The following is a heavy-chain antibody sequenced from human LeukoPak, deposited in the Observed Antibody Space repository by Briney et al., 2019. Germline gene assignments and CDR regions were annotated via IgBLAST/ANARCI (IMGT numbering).Heavy chain of an antibody. CDR2: IYHGGRT. CDR3: AYAKL. V-gene: IGHV4-38-2*02. D-gene: IGHD2-2*01. CDR1: GYSISSGYY. Sequence: PSETLSLTCTVSGYSISSGYYWGWIRQTPGKGLEWIGYIYHGGRTDYNPSLKSRVTISVDTSKNQFSLKLSSVTAADTAVYYCAYAKLWGQGTLVTVSS. J-gene: IGHJ4*02.